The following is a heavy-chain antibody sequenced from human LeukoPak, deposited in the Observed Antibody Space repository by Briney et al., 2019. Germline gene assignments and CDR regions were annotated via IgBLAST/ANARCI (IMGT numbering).Heavy chain of an antibody. CDR2: ISGSGGTT. CDR3: ARSPQGVTAIHQFDY. V-gene: IGHV3-23*01. J-gene: IGHJ4*02. Sequence: GGSLRLSCTASGFTFSSYALNWVRQAPGKGLEWVSTISGSGGTTNYADSVKGRFTISRDNSKNTLYLQMNSLRAEDTAVYYCARSPQGVTAIHQFDYWGQGTLVTVSS. CDR1: GFTFSSYA. D-gene: IGHD2-21*02.